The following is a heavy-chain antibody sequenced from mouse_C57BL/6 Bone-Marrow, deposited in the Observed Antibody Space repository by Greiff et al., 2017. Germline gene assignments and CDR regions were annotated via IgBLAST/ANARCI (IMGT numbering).Heavy chain of an antibody. D-gene: IGHD2-5*01. CDR3: ASGPYYSNDWFAY. CDR1: GFTFSSYA. Sequence: EVHLVESGGGLVKPGGSLKLSCAASGFTFSSYAMSWVRQTPEKRLEWVATISDGGSYTYYPDNVKGRFTISRDNAKNNLYLQMSHLKSEDTAMYDCASGPYYSNDWFAYWGQGTLVTVSA. J-gene: IGHJ3*01. V-gene: IGHV5-4*01. CDR2: ISDGGSYT.